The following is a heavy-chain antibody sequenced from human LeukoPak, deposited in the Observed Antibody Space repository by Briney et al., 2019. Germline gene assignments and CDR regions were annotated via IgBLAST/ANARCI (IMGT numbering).Heavy chain of an antibody. V-gene: IGHV3-74*01. CDR2: ISGDGTTT. Sequence: PGGSLRLSCVASGFTFNDFWMHWVRQAPGTGLVWVSRISGDGTTTNYAEFVKGRFSISRDNAKNTLYLQTNSLRVEDTAMYYCVRRLAVAGTFDSWGQGTLVSVSS. J-gene: IGHJ4*02. D-gene: IGHD6-19*01. CDR1: GFTFNDFW. CDR3: VRRLAVAGTFDS.